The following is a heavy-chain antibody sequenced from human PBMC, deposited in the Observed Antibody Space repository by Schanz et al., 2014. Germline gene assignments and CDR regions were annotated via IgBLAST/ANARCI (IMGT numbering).Heavy chain of an antibody. J-gene: IGHJ4*02. D-gene: IGHD6-19*01. CDR2: INPSGGGT. V-gene: IGHV1-46*01. CDR3: ARGGYSSGWYDRDIAHFDY. Sequence: QVQVVQSGAEVKKPGASVKVSCKASGYTFVSYSMHWVRQAPGQGLEWMGIINPSGGGTSYALRFQGRVTMTTDTSTSTAYMELRSLRSDDTAVYYCARGGYSSGWYDRDIAHFDYWGQGTLVTVSS. CDR1: GYTFVSYS.